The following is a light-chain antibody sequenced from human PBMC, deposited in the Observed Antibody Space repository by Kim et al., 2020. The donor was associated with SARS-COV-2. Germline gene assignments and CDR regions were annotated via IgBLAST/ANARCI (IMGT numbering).Light chain of an antibody. CDR1: QSLSSNY. CDR2: STS. J-gene: IGKJ2*01. Sequence: LSPGERATRSCRASQSLSSNYLAWFQQKPGQAPRLLIYSTSGRATGVPDRFSGSGSGTDFTLAISRLEPEDFAVYYCQQYHSSPTFGQGTKLEI. CDR3: QQYHSSPT. V-gene: IGKV3-20*01.